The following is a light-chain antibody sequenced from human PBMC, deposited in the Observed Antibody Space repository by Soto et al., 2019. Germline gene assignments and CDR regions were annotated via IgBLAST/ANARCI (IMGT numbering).Light chain of an antibody. CDR1: QSVSSSY. CDR3: QQYGSSPLT. V-gene: IGKV3-20*01. J-gene: IGKJ4*01. CDR2: GAS. Sequence: EIVLTQSPGTLSLSPGERATLSCRASQSVSSSYLAWYQQKPGLAPRLLIYGASSRATGIPDRFSGSGSGTDFTLTISRLEPEDFAVYYCQQYGSSPLTFGGGTKVEFK.